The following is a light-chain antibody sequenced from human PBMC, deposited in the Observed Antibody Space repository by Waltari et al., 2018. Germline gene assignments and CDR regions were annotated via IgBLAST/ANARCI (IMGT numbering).Light chain of an antibody. CDR2: GAS. Sequence: LLTQSPGPLSLSPGERATLSCRASQTITGSWLTWFQQKPGQPPRLLIYGASTRVTGIPDRFSGSGSGTDFTLTISRLEPEDFAVYYCQQYDASSVTFGGGTKVEIK. CDR1: QTITGSW. V-gene: IGKV3-20*01. J-gene: IGKJ4*01. CDR3: QQYDASSVT.